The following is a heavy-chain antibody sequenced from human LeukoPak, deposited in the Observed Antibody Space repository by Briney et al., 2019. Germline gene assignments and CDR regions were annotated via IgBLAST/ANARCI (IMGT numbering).Heavy chain of an antibody. V-gene: IGHV1-69*06. D-gene: IGHD6-6*01. Sequence: SVKVSCKASGYTFTGYFMHWVRQAPGQGLEWMGGIIPIFGTANYAQKFQVRVTITADTSTSTAYMELSSLRSEDTAVYYCARDFRRNAFDIWGQGTMVIVSS. CDR3: ARDFRRNAFDI. CDR2: IIPIFGTA. CDR1: GYTFTGYF. J-gene: IGHJ3*02.